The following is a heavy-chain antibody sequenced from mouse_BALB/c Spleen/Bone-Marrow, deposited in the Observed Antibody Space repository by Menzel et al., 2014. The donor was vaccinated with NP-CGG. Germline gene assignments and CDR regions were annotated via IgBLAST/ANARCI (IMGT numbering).Heavy chain of an antibody. Sequence: VQLQQSGAELVKPGASVKLSCTASGFNIKDTYMHWVKQRPEQGLEWIGRIDPANGNTKYDPKFQGKATITADKSSNADYLQGSSLTSEDAVVYYGAVLIPQAQFAYWGQGTLVTVSA. J-gene: IGHJ3*01. CDR3: AVLIPQAQFAY. CDR2: IDPANGNT. D-gene: IGHD5-1-1*01. CDR1: GFNIKDTY. V-gene: IGHV14-3*02.